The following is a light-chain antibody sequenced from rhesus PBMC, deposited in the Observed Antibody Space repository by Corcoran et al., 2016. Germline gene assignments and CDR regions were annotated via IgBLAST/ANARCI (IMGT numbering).Light chain of an antibody. Sequence: DIQMTQSPSSLSASVGDRVTITCRASENIYNYLNWYQHKPGKAPKLLNYKASTLQSGVPSRFSGSGALTDYSFPISSLQSADVATYYCQHTYVTPYSFGQGTKVEIK. CDR1: ENIYNY. V-gene: IGKV1-74*01. CDR3: QHTYVTPYS. CDR2: KAS. J-gene: IGKJ2*01.